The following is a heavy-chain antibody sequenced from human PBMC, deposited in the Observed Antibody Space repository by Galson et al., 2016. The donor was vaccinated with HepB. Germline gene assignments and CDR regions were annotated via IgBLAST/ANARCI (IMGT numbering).Heavy chain of an antibody. CDR3: ARPLPNVGYGMDV. CDR1: GFTVGNTY. J-gene: IGHJ6*02. V-gene: IGHV3-53*04. CDR2: IYGGGST. D-gene: IGHD2-15*01. Sequence: SLRLSCAASGFTVGNTYMSWVRQFPGKGLEWVSVIYGGGSTTYADSVKGRFTISRHNSKNTLYLQMNSLRTEDTAVYYCARPLPNVGYGMDVWGQGTTVTVSS.